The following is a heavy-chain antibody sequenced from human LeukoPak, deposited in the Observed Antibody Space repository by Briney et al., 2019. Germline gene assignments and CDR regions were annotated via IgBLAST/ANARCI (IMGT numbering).Heavy chain of an antibody. D-gene: IGHD5-18*01. Sequence: PGGSLRLSCAASGFTFGDHYMDWVRQAPGEGLEWVGRIRNKTYRYTTEYAASVKGRFTISRDDSQKSLYLQMNSLKTEDTAVYYCASEWSYGPEGHYSWGAFDIWGQGTMVTVSS. CDR1: GFTFGDHY. CDR3: ASEWSYGPEGHYSWGAFDI. J-gene: IGHJ3*02. V-gene: IGHV3-72*01. CDR2: IRNKTYRYTT.